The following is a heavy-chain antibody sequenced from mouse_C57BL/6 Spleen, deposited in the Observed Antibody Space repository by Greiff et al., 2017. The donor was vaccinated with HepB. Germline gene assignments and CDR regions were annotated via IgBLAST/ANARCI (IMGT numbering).Heavy chain of an antibody. CDR2: IDPSDSET. D-gene: IGHD6-5*01. CDR3: ARPLSGDYAMDY. V-gene: IGHV1-52*01. CDR1: GYTFTSYW. Sequence: QVQLQQPGAELVRPGSSVKLSCKASGYTFTSYWMHWVKQRPIQGLEWIGNIDPSDSETHYNQKFKDKATLTVDKSSSTAYMQLSSLTSEDSAVYYCARPLSGDYAMDYWGQGTSVTVSS. J-gene: IGHJ4*01.